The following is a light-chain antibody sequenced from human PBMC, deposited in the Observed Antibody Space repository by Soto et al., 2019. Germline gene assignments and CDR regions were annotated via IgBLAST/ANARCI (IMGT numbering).Light chain of an antibody. CDR1: STDVGGFNY. Sequence: QSVLTQPASVSGTPGQSITISCTGTSTDVGGFNYVSWYQQHPGKAPKVLIFEVNNRPSGVSNRFSGSKSGNTASLTISGLQAEDEADYYCTSYTSSNTLYVFGSGTKLTVL. J-gene: IGLJ1*01. CDR3: TSYTSSNTLYV. V-gene: IGLV2-14*01. CDR2: EVN.